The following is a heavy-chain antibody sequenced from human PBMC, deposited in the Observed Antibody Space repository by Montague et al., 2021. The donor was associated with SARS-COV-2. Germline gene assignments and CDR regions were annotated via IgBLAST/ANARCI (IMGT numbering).Heavy chain of an antibody. D-gene: IGHD1-26*01. CDR3: ARDSRIVGAMGGMDV. Sequence: SLRLSCAASGFTFSSYWMSWVRQTPGKGLEWVANIKPDGGEKHYVDSVXGRFTISRDNAKNSLNLQMDSLRAEDTALYYCARDSRIVGAMGGMDVWGQGTTVIVSS. V-gene: IGHV3-7*03. J-gene: IGHJ6*02. CDR2: IKPDGGEK. CDR1: GFTFSSYW.